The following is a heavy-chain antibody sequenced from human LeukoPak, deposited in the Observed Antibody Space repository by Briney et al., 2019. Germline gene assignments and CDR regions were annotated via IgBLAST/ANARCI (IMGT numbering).Heavy chain of an antibody. CDR3: ARGALDY. J-gene: IGHJ4*02. Sequence: PGGSLRLSCAASGFTFNSYAMHWVRQAPGKGLGWVAVISYDGSNKYYADSVKGRFTISRDNSKNTLYLQMNSLRAEDTAVYYCARGALDYWGQGTLVTVSS. V-gene: IGHV3-30-3*01. CDR1: GFTFNSYA. CDR2: ISYDGSNK.